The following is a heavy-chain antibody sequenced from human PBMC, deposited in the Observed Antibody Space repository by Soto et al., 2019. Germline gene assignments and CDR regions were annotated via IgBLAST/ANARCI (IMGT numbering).Heavy chain of an antibody. Sequence: EVQLVESGGGLVQPGGSLRLSCAASGFTFSSYDMHWVRQATGKGLEWVSASGTAGDTYYPGSVKCRFTISRENAKTSLYLQMNSLRAGDTAVYYCARAGQQLAYGMDVWGQGTTVTVSS. J-gene: IGHJ6*02. CDR1: GFTFSSYD. CDR2: SGTAGDT. CDR3: ARAGQQLAYGMDV. V-gene: IGHV3-13*04. D-gene: IGHD6-13*01.